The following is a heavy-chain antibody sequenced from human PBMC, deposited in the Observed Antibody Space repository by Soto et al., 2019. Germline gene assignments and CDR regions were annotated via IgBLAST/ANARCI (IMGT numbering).Heavy chain of an antibody. J-gene: IGHJ5*02. CDR1: GFSVSNSY. Sequence: PGGSLRLSCAASGFSVSNSYMTWARQAPGKGLEWVASLYSDGSTRYPDSVEGRFSISRDDSKNTLYLQMNSLRVDDTAEFYCARAPRHCFTTTCLGWFDPWGQGSLVTVSS. CDR3: ARAPRHCFTTTCLGWFDP. D-gene: IGHD3-16*01. CDR2: LYSDGST. V-gene: IGHV3-66*01.